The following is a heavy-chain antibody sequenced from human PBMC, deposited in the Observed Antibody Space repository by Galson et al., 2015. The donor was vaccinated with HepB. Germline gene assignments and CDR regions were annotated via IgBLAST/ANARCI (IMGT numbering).Heavy chain of an antibody. Sequence: SLRLSCAVSGLTFSNYGMSWVRQVPGKGLEWVSSISASGTYTFYADSVTGRFTISRDNSKNTVNLQMNSLRAEDTAVYYCANGCSITSCDNYFFHTDVWGKGTTVTVSS. V-gene: IGHV3-23*01. CDR3: ANGCSITSCDNYFFHTDV. CDR2: ISASGTYT. D-gene: IGHD2-2*01. J-gene: IGHJ6*03. CDR1: GLTFSNYG.